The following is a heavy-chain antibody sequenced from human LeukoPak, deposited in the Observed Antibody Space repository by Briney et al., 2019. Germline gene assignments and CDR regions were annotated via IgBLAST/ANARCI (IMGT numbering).Heavy chain of an antibody. CDR1: GFAFSNYW. J-gene: IGHJ4*02. D-gene: IGHD2-2*01. CDR3: CSTNSFSY. V-gene: IGHV3-7*01. CDR2: IKQDGSET. Sequence: SGGSLRLSCAASGFAFSNYWMNWVRQAPGKGLEWVANIKQDGSETYYVDSVKGRFTISRDNAKNSLYLQMNSLRAEDTALYHCCSTNSFSYWGQGTLVTVSS.